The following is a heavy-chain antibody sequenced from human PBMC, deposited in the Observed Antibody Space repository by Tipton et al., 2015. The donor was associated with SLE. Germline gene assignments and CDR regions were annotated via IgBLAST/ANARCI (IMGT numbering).Heavy chain of an antibody. V-gene: IGHV4-38-2*01. CDR3: ARGHNPSWCND. J-gene: IGHJ4*02. CDR1: GYSISSGYY. Sequence: GLVKPSETLSLTCAVSGYSISSGYYWGWIRQPPGKGLEWIGCISYSGGPKYNPSLKSRITISVDTSKNQFSLELNSVTAADAAIYYCARGHNPSWCNDWGRGTLVTVSS. CDR2: ISYSGGP. D-gene: IGHD2-8*01.